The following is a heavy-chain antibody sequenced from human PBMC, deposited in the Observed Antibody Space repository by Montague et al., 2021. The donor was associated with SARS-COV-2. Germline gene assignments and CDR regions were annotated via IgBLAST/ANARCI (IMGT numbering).Heavy chain of an antibody. CDR1: GFTFSSYA. D-gene: IGHD3-10*01. Sequence: RSLSLAASGFTFSSYAMIWVRQAPGKGLEWVSTISSTGGSTYYADSVKGRFIISRDNSRNTVYMQMNNLRAEDTAVYYCAKGFTYYFASGGYPNYFDPWGQGTLVSVSS. J-gene: IGHJ5*02. CDR3: AKGFTYYFASGGYPNYFDP. V-gene: IGHV3-23*01. CDR2: ISSTGGST.